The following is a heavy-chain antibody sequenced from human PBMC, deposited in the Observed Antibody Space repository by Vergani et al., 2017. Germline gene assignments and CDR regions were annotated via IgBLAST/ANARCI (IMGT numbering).Heavy chain of an antibody. D-gene: IGHD6-13*01. J-gene: IGHJ4*02. Sequence: EVQLVESGGGLVKPGGSLRLSCAASGFTFSSYSMNWVRQAPGKGLEWVSSISSSSSYIYYADSVKGRFTISRDNAKNSLYLQMNSLRAEDTAVYYCARVFSSSSWLLGDAATNYYFDYWGQGTLVTVSS. CDR3: ARVFSSSSWLLGDAATNYYFDY. CDR2: ISSSSSYI. CDR1: GFTFSSYS. V-gene: IGHV3-21*01.